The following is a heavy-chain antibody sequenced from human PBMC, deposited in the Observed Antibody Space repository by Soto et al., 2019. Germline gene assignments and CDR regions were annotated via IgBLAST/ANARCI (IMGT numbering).Heavy chain of an antibody. CDR2: IIPIFGTA. V-gene: IGHV1-69*12. Sequence: QVQLVQSGAEVKKPGSSVTVSCKASGGTFSSYTISWVRQAPGQGLEWMGGIIPIFGTANYAQKFQGRVTLTAAESTSTAYMELSRLRSEDTAVYYCARGNHRWLQLWYFDLWGRGTLVTVSS. D-gene: IGHD5-12*01. CDR1: GGTFSSYT. J-gene: IGHJ2*01. CDR3: ARGNHRWLQLWYFDL.